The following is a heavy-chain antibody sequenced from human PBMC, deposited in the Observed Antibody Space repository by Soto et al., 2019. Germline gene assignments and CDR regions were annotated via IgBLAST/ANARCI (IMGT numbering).Heavy chain of an antibody. V-gene: IGHV4-39*07. J-gene: IGHJ6*02. CDR1: GGSISSSSYY. CDR2: IFYSGST. CDR3: ARYDAARFGAGYGMDV. D-gene: IGHD3-16*01. Sequence: SETLSLTCTVSGGSISSSSYYWGWIRQPPGKGLEWIGSIFYSGSTYYNPSLKSRVTISVDTSKNQFFLKLSSVTAADTAVYYCARYDAARFGAGYGMDVWGQGTTVTVSS.